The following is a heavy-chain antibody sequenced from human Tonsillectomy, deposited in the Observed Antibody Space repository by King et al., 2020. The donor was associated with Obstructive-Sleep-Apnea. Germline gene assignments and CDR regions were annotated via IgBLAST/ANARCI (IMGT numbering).Heavy chain of an antibody. D-gene: IGHD6-6*01. Sequence: VQLVESGGGVVQPGRSLRLSCAASGFTFSSYGMHWVRQAPGRGLGWVTFIRYDGSNTYYTDSVKGRLTISRDNSKNTLYLQMNSLRAEDTAVYYCAKDDSSAFLSGHGMAVWGQGATVTVSS. CDR1: GFTFSSYG. J-gene: IGHJ6*02. CDR2: IRYDGSNT. CDR3: AKDDSSAFLSGHGMAV. V-gene: IGHV3-30*02.